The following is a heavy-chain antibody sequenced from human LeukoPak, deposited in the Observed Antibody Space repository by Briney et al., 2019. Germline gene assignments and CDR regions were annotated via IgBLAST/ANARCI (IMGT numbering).Heavy chain of an antibody. Sequence: GGSLRLSCAASGFTFSSYAMNWVRQAPGKGLEWVSTISASGGSTYYADSVKGPFTISRDNSRDTLYLQMNSLRAEDTAVYYCAKVTGATRYYWGQGTLVTVSS. V-gene: IGHV3-23*01. CDR3: AKVTGATRYY. D-gene: IGHD5-12*01. CDR1: GFTFSSYA. J-gene: IGHJ4*02. CDR2: ISASGGST.